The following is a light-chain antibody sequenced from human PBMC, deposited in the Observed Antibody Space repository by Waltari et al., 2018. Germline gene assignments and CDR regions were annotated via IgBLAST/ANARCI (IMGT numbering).Light chain of an antibody. CDR2: WAS. CDR3: QQYYSTPLT. CDR1: QSVLYSSNNKNY. J-gene: IGKJ4*01. V-gene: IGKV4-1*01. Sequence: DIVMTQSPDPLAVSLGGRATINCKCSQSVLYSSNNKNYLAWYQQKPGQPPKLLIYWASTRESGVPDRFSGSGSGTDFTLTISSLQAEDVAVYYCQQYYSTPLTFGGGTKVEIK.